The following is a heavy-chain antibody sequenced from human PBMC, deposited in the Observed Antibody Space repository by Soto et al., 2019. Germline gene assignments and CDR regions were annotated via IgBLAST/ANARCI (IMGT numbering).Heavy chain of an antibody. Sequence: QVRLVESGGGVVQPGTSLRLSCAASGFTFSDYVIHWVRQAAGKGLEWVASMTYDGATEYYADSVKGRFTMSLDNSKRALSLQMNSLRPDDTAVYYCARVRLSIAVNDALDVWGQGTTVTVSS. CDR3: ARVRLSIAVNDALDV. D-gene: IGHD3-3*02. CDR1: GFTFSDYV. V-gene: IGHV3-30*14. J-gene: IGHJ3*01. CDR2: MTYDGATE.